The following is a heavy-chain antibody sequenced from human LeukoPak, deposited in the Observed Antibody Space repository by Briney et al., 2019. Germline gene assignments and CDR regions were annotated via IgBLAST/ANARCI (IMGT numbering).Heavy chain of an antibody. D-gene: IGHD1-7*01. Sequence: ASVKVSCKASGYTFTSYGISWVRQAPGQGLEWLGWISTYNGNTHYAQKLQGRVTMTTDTSTTTAYMELRSLRSDDTAVYYCARDLRLELSLAYYYYMDVWGKGTTVTVSS. CDR3: ARDLRLELSLAYYYYMDV. CDR2: ISTYNGNT. CDR1: GYTFTSYG. J-gene: IGHJ6*03. V-gene: IGHV1-18*01.